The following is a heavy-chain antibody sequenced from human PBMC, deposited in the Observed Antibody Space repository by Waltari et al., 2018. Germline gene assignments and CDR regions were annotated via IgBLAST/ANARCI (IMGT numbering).Heavy chain of an antibody. CDR3: ASKIAVAGTDAFDI. Sequence: QLQLQESGPGLVKPSETLSLTCTVSGCSLSSSSYYWGWLRQPPGKGLEWIGSIYYSGSTYYNPSLKSRVTISVDTSKNQFSLKLSSVTAADTAVYYCASKIAVAGTDAFDIWGQGTMVTVSS. D-gene: IGHD6-19*01. J-gene: IGHJ3*02. CDR2: IYYSGST. V-gene: IGHV4-39*01. CDR1: GCSLSSSSYY.